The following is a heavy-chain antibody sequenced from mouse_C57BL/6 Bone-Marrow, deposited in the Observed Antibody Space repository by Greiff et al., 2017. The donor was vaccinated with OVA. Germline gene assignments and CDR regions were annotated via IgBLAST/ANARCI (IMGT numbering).Heavy chain of an antibody. Sequence: QLQQSGPELVKPGASVKLSCKASGYSFTDYNMNWVKQSNGKSLEWIGVINPNYGTTSYNQKFKGKATLTVDQSSSTAYMQLNSLTSEDSAVYYCAGFYGSSYLGYFDVWGTGTTVTVSS. CDR3: AGFYGSSYLGYFDV. J-gene: IGHJ1*03. D-gene: IGHD1-1*01. V-gene: IGHV1-39*01. CDR2: INPNYGTT. CDR1: GYSFTDYN.